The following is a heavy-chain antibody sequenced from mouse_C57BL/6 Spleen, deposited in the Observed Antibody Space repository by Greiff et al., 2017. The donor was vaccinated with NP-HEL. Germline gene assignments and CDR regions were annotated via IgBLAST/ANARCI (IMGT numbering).Heavy chain of an antibody. CDR3: ARQTVGFDY. CDR2: ISNGGGST. D-gene: IGHD1-1*01. CDR1: GFTFSDYY. Sequence: EVQVVESGGGLVQPGGSLKLSCAASGFTFSDYYMYWVRQTPEKRLEWVAYISNGGGSTYYPDTVKGRFPFSRDKSTNPPSLHMSRLKSEDTAMYYCARQTVGFDYWGQGTTLTVSS. V-gene: IGHV5-12*01. J-gene: IGHJ2*01.